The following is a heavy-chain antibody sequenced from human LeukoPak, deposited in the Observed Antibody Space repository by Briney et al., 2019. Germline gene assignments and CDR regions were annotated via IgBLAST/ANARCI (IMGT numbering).Heavy chain of an antibody. V-gene: IGHV1-8*01. D-gene: IGHD3-22*01. J-gene: IGHJ6*03. CDR2: MNPNSGNT. CDR1: GYTFTSYD. CDR3: ARGPLGYYYDSSGYYSYYYYYYMDV. Sequence: GASVKVSCKASGYTFTSYDINWVRQATGQGLGWMGWMNPNSGNTGYAQKFQGRVTMTRNTSISTAYMGLSSLRPEDTAVYYCARGPLGYYYDSSGYYSYYYYYYMDVWGKGTTVTVSS.